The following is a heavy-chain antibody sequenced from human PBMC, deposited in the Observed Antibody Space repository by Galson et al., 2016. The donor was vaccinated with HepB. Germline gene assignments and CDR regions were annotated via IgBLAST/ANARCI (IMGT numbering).Heavy chain of an antibody. D-gene: IGHD2-15*01. V-gene: IGHV3-23*01. CDR1: GFTFNNFA. CDR2: IDVTGSKT. Sequence: SLRLSCAASGFTFNNFAMSWVRQAPGKGLEWVSAIDVTGSKTYYAGSVKGRFTISRDNSLNTLYLQLDSLRADDTALYYCAKDWVVVFSGRGYYFDSWGQGTLVTVSS. CDR3: AKDWVVVFSGRGYYFDS. J-gene: IGHJ4*02.